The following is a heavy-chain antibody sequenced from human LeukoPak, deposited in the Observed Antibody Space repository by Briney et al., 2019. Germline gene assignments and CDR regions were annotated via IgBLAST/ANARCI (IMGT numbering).Heavy chain of an antibody. CDR1: VYTFTSYD. Sequence: ASVKVSCKASVYTFTSYDINWVRQAPGQGLEWMGWINPNSGGTNYAQKFQGRVTMTRDTSISTAYMELSRLRSDDTAVYYCARVVGYYDSSGYYSFDYWGQGTLVTVSS. V-gene: IGHV1-2*02. J-gene: IGHJ4*02. D-gene: IGHD3-22*01. CDR3: ARVVGYYDSSGYYSFDY. CDR2: INPNSGGT.